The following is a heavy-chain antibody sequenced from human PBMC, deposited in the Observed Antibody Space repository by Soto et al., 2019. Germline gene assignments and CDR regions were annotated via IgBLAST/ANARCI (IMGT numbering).Heavy chain of an antibody. CDR1: GFTFSCSA. CDR3: TRVGRYCTNGVCYFDY. Sequence: PGGSLRCSCAASGFTFSCSAMHWVRQASGKGLEWVGRIRSKANSYATAYAASVKGRFTISRDDSKNTAYLQMNSLKTEDTAVYYCTRVGRYCTNGVCYFDYWGQGTLVTVSS. V-gene: IGHV3-73*01. J-gene: IGHJ4*02. CDR2: IRSKANSYAT. D-gene: IGHD2-8*01.